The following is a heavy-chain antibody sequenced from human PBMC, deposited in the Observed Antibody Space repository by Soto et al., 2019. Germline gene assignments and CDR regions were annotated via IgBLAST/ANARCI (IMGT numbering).Heavy chain of an antibody. CDR2: INHSGST. J-gene: IGHJ4*02. D-gene: IGHD2-8*02. V-gene: IGHV4-34*01. CDR1: GGSFSGYY. Sequence: QVQLQQWGAGLLKPSETLSLTCAVYGGSFSGYYWTWIRQPPGTGLEWIGEINHSGSTNYNPSLKSRVTISVYTSKNQFSLKLTSVTDADTAVYYCARDKITGLFDYWGQGTRVTVSS. CDR3: ARDKITGLFDY.